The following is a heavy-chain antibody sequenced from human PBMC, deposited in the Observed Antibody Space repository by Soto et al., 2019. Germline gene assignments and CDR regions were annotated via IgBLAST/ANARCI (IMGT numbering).Heavy chain of an antibody. D-gene: IGHD6-13*01. CDR2: INPNSGGT. V-gene: IGHV1-2*02. CDR1: GYTFTGYY. Sequence: ASVKVSCKASGYTFTGYYMHWVRQAPGQGLEWVGWINPNSGGTNYAQKFQGRVTMTRDTSISTAYMELSRLRSDDTAVYYCANSIAEAGNKWFDPWGQGTLVTVSS. CDR3: ANSIAEAGNKWFDP. J-gene: IGHJ5*02.